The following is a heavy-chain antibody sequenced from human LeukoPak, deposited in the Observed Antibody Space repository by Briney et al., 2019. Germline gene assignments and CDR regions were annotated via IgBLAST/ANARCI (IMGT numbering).Heavy chain of an antibody. J-gene: IGHJ6*03. Sequence: GGSLRLSCAASGFTFSSYSMNWVRQAPGKGLEWVSSISSSSSYIYYADSVKGRFTISRDNAKNSLYLQMNSLRAEDTAVYYCVRDPGITIFGVVVSYMDVWGKGTTVTVSS. V-gene: IGHV3-21*01. D-gene: IGHD3-3*01. CDR3: VRDPGITIFGVVVSYMDV. CDR2: ISSSSSYI. CDR1: GFTFSSYS.